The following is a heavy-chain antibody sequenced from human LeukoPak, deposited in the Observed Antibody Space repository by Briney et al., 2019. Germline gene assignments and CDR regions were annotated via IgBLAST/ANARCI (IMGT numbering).Heavy chain of an antibody. J-gene: IGHJ4*02. CDR3: ARGGNSSPYYFDY. V-gene: IGHV3-53*01. CDR1: GFTVSSNY. D-gene: IGHD6-13*01. CDR2: IYSGGST. Sequence: GGSLRLSCAASGFTVSSNYMSWVRQAPGKGLEWVSVIYSGGSTYYADSVKGRFTISRDNSKNTLYLQMNSLRAEDTAVYYCARGGNSSPYYFDYWGQGTLVTGSA.